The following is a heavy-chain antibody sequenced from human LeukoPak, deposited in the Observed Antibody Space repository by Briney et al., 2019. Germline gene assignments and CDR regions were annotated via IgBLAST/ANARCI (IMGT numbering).Heavy chain of an antibody. CDR3: ARDVTENDAFDI. CDR1: GGSIRGYY. D-gene: IGHD3-16*02. J-gene: IGHJ3*02. CDR2: IYYSGST. V-gene: IGHV4-59*01. Sequence: PSETLSLTCTVSGGSIRGYYWTWIRQPPGKGLEWIGYIYYSGSTNFNPSLKSRVTVSVDTSKNHFSLKVRSVTAADTAVYYCARDVTENDAFDIWGQGTMVTVSS.